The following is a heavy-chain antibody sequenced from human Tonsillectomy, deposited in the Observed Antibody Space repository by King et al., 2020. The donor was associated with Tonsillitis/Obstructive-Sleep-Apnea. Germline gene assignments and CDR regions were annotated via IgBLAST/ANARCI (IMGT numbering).Heavy chain of an antibody. CDR3: ARGRFTYYDFWSGYELDY. J-gene: IGHJ4*02. D-gene: IGHD3-3*01. V-gene: IGHV4-34*01. CDR1: GGSFSGYY. CDR2: INHSGST. Sequence: VQLPQWGAGLLKPSETLSLTCADYGGSFSGYYWSWIRQPPGKGLEWIGEINHSGSTNYNPSLKSRVTISVDTSKNQFSLKLSSVTAADTAVYYCARGRFTYYDFWSGYELDYWGQGTLVTVSS.